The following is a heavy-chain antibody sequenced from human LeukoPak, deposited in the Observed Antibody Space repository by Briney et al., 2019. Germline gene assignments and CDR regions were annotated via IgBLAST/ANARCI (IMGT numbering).Heavy chain of an antibody. D-gene: IGHD3-22*01. V-gene: IGHV1-2*02. CDR2: INPNSGAT. Sequence: ASVKVSCKASRYSFTGYYIHWVRQAPGQGLEWMGWINPNSGATNYAQKFQDRVTMTRDTAISTAYLELSRLRSDDTALYYSARDQNYYDTTSYYGIDYWGQGTLVTVSS. CDR3: ARDQNYYDTTSYYGIDY. CDR1: RYSFTGYY. J-gene: IGHJ4*02.